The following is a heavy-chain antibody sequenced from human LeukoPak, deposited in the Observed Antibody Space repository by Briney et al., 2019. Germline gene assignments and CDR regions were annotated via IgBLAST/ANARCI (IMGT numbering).Heavy chain of an antibody. CDR2: IVVGSGNT. D-gene: IGHD1-26*01. CDR1: GFTFTSSA. V-gene: IGHV1-58*01. J-gene: IGHJ4*02. Sequence: SVNVSCTSSGFTFTSSAVQWVRQARGQRLEWIGWIVVGSGNTNYTQKFQERVTINSDMSTSTVYMEMRSLSSDDTAVYYCARVTSGSYFWGYPLSDATTYYFDYWGQGTLVTVSS. CDR3: ARVTSGSYFWGYPLSDATTYYFDY.